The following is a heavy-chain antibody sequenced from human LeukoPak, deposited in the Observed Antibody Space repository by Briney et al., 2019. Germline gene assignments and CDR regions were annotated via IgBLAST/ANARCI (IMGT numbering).Heavy chain of an antibody. CDR2: INHSGST. V-gene: IGHV4-34*01. Sequence: RWVRPAPGKGAELVGEINHSGSTNYNPSLKSRVTISVDTSKNQFSLKLSSVTAADTAVYYCARARAIGVHHWFDPWGQGTLVTVSS. J-gene: IGHJ5*02. D-gene: IGHD2-2*02. CDR3: ARARAIGVHHWFDP.